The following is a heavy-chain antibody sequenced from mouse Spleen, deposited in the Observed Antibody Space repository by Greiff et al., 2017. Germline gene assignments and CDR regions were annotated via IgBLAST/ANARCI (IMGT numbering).Heavy chain of an antibody. CDR3: ARHQGYDGYYSWFAY. V-gene: IGHV5-6*01. D-gene: IGHD2-3*01. Sequence: EVKLVESGGDLVKPGGSLKLSCAASGFTFSSYGMSWVRQTPDKRLEWVATISSGGSYTYYPDSVKGRFTISRDNAKNTLYLQMSSLKSEDTAMYYCARHQGYDGYYSWFAYWGQGTLVTVSA. CDR1: GFTFSSYG. J-gene: IGHJ3*01. CDR2: ISSGGSYT.